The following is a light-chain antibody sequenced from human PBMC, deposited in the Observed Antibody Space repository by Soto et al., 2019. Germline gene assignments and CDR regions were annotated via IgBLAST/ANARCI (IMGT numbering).Light chain of an antibody. CDR1: SSDVGGGNY. V-gene: IGLV2-11*01. CDR3: CSYAGSYTWV. J-gene: IGLJ3*02. CDR2: DVS. Sequence: QSVLTQPRSVSGSPGQSVTISCTGTSSDVGGGNYVSWYQQHPGKAPKLMIYDVSKRPSGVPDRFSGSKSGNTASLTISGLQAEDEADYYCCSYAGSYTWVFGGGTKLTVL.